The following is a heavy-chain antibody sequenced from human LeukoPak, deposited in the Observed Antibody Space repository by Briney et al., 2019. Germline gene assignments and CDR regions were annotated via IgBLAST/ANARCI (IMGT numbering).Heavy chain of an antibody. J-gene: IGHJ4*02. D-gene: IGHD3-22*01. V-gene: IGHV3-21*01. Sequence: GGSLRLSCAASGFTFSSYSMNWVRQAPGKGLEWVSSISSSSSYIYYADSVKGRFTISRDNAKNSLYLQMNSLRAEDTAVYCCARITYYYDSSGYLDYWGQGTLVTVSS. CDR2: ISSSSSYI. CDR1: GFTFSSYS. CDR3: ARITYYYDSSGYLDY.